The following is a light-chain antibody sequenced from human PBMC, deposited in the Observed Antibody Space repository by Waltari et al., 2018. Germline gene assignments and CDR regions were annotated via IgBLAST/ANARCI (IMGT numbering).Light chain of an antibody. Sequence: QSVLTQPPSVSAAPGQKVTISCSGSNSNIGNNYVSWYQQLPETAPKLLVDDDAKRPSGIPDRFSGSKSGTSATLGITGLQTGDEAVYYCGTWDINLSAVVFGGGTKLTVL. CDR2: DDA. J-gene: IGLJ2*01. V-gene: IGLV1-51*01. CDR3: GTWDINLSAVV. CDR1: NSNIGNNY.